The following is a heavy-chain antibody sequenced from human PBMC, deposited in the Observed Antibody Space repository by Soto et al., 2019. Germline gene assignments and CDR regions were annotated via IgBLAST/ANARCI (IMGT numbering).Heavy chain of an antibody. V-gene: IGHV4-31*03. CDR1: GGSISSGGYY. Sequence: QVQLHESGPGLVKPSQTLSLTCTVSGGSISSGGYYWGWIRQHPGEGLEWIGFIYYSGTTYYNPSRKGRISMSVDASENQFSRKVNSVTVADTAVYYCARTYDFWSGYFDYWGQGTLVTVSS. D-gene: IGHD3-3*01. CDR3: ARTYDFWSGYFDY. J-gene: IGHJ4*02. CDR2: IYYSGTT.